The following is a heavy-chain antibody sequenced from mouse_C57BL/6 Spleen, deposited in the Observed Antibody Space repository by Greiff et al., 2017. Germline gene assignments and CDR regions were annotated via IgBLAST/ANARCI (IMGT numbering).Heavy chain of an antibody. CDR2: IWSGGST. D-gene: IGHD2-3*01. CDR3: ASDGLYAMED. V-gene: IGHV2-2*01. CDR1: GFSLTSYG. Sequence: VHLVESGPGLVQPSQCLSITCTVSGFSLTSYGVHWVRPSPGKGLEWLGVIWSGGSTDYNAAFISRLSISKDNSKSQVFFKMNSLQADDTAIYYCASDGLYAMEDWGQGTSVTVSS. J-gene: IGHJ4*01.